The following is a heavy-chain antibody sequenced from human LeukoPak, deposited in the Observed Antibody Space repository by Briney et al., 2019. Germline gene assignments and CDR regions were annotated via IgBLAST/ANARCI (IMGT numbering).Heavy chain of an antibody. D-gene: IGHD6-19*01. J-gene: IGHJ1*01. Sequence: SETLSLTCTVSGGSISSYYWSWIRQPPGKGLEWIGYIYYSGSTNYNPSLKSRVTISVDTSKNQFSLKLSSVTAADTAVYYCARHRSVGLVMQHWGQGTLVTVSS. CDR2: IYYSGST. CDR1: GGSISSYY. CDR3: ARHRSVGLVMQH. V-gene: IGHV4-59*08.